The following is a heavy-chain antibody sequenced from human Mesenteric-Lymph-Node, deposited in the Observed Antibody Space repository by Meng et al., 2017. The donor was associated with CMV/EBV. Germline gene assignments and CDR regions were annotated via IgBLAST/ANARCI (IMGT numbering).Heavy chain of an antibody. J-gene: IGHJ4*02. Sequence: SETLSLTCNVSGGSISSSSYYWGWIRQPPGKGLEWIGSIYYSGTTYHNPSLKSRVTMSIDTSRNQFSLRLTYPTAADTAVYYCARNDIVVRPPAFYYFDSWGQGTLVTVSS. CDR2: IYYSGTT. D-gene: IGHD1-1*01. CDR1: GGSISSSSYY. CDR3: ARNDIVVRPPAFYYFDS. V-gene: IGHV4-39*07.